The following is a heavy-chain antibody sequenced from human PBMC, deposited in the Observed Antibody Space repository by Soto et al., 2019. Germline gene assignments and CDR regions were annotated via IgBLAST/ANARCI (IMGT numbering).Heavy chain of an antibody. CDR3: ARAYEGDYFDY. V-gene: IGHV3-23*01. CDR1: GFSFSNYA. Sequence: GGSLRLSCAASGFSFSNYAMNWVRQAPGKGLEWVSGISGGGGGTYYADSVKGRFTISRDNSKNTLYLQMNSLRAEDTAVYYCARAYEGDYFDYWGQGTLVTVSS. J-gene: IGHJ4*02. D-gene: IGHD3-16*01. CDR2: ISGGGGGT.